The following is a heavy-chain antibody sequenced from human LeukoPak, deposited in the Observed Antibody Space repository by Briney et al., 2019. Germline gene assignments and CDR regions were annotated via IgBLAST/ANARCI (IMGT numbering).Heavy chain of an antibody. D-gene: IGHD3-10*01. CDR2: IYYSGST. V-gene: IGHV4-59*08. J-gene: IGHJ4*02. CDR3: ARMLDYYGSGSYSYFDY. Sequence: SETLSLTCAVYGGSFSGYYWSWIRQPPGKGLEWIGYIYYSGSTNYNPSLKSRVTISVDTSKNQFSLKLSSVTAADTAVYYCARMLDYYGSGSYSYFDYWGQGTLVTVSS. CDR1: GGSFSGYY.